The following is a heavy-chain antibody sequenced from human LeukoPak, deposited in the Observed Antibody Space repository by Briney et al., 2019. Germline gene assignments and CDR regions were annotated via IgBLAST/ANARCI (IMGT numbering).Heavy chain of an antibody. CDR2: ISGSGGST. CDR3: AKVSYYGSGHSDY. Sequence: GGSLRLSCAASGFTFSSYAMSWVRQAPGKGLEWVSAISGSGGSTYYADSVKGRFTISRDNSRSTLYLQMNSLRAEDTAVYYCAKVSYYGSGHSDYWGQGTLVTVSS. D-gene: IGHD3-10*01. V-gene: IGHV3-23*01. CDR1: GFTFSSYA. J-gene: IGHJ4*02.